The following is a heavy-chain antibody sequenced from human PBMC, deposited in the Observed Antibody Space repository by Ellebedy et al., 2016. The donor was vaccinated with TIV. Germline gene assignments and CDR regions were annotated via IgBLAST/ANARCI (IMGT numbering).Heavy chain of an antibody. D-gene: IGHD2-2*01. CDR2: VDPNSGGA. CDR1: GSTFTGYF. CDR3: ARTSRSGHCSSSSCNGFDY. Sequence: AASVKVSCKSSGSTFTGYFIHWVRQAPGQGLEWMGWVDPNSGGANYAQKFEGWVTMTRDTSISTAYMELSRLASDDTAVYYCARTSRSGHCSSSSCNGFDYWGQGTLVTVSS. J-gene: IGHJ4*02. V-gene: IGHV1-2*04.